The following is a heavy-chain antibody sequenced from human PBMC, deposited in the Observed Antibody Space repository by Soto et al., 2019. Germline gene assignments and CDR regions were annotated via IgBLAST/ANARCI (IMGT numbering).Heavy chain of an antibody. D-gene: IGHD2-2*02. J-gene: IGHJ4*02. CDR3: ARGGAPNCSSTSCYIPDY. V-gene: IGHV1-69*13. CDR1: GGTFSSYA. Sequence: ASVKVSCKASGGTFSSYAISWVRQAPGQGLEWMGGIIPIFGTANYAQKFQGRVTITADESTSTAYMELSSLRSEDTAVYYCARGGAPNCSSTSCYIPDYWGQGTLVTVSS. CDR2: IIPIFGTA.